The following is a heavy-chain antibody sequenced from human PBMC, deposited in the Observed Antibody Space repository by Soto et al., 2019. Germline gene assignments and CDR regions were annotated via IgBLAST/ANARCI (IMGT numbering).Heavy chain of an antibody. V-gene: IGHV5-10-1*01. CDR3: ARPLTHSSGWPGGYYYYGMDV. CDR1: GYSFTSYW. D-gene: IGHD6-19*01. J-gene: IGHJ6*02. Sequence: PGESLKISCRGSGYSFTSYWSGWVRQMPGKGLEWRGSIDPSDSDTNYSPSFQGHVTISADKSISTAYLQWSSLKASDTAMYYCARPLTHSSGWPGGYYYYGMDVWGQGTTVTVSS. CDR2: IDPSDSDT.